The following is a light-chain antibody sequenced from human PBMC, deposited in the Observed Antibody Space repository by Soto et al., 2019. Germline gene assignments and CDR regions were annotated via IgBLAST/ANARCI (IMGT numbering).Light chain of an antibody. CDR2: DVS. V-gene: IGLV2-14*01. CDR3: SSYTSSSTLV. CDR1: GSDVGGYNY. J-gene: IGLJ2*01. Sequence: QSALTQPASVSGSPGQSITISYTGTGSDVGGYNYVSWYQQHPGKAPKLMIYDVSNRPSGVSNRFSGSKSGNTASLTISGLQAEDEADYYCSSYTSSSTLVFGGGTKLTVL.